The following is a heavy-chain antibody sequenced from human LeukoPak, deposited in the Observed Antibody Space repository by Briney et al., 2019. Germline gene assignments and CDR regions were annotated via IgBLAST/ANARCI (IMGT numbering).Heavy chain of an antibody. J-gene: IGHJ4*02. V-gene: IGHV3-64*01. CDR1: GFTFSSYA. CDR2: ISSNGGST. Sequence: GGSLRLSCAGSGFTFSSYAMHWVRQAPGKGLEYVSGISSNGGSTYHANSVKGRFTISRDNSKNTLYLQMGSLRAEDMAVYYCAREYCTNGVCYKRFDYWGQGTLVTVSS. D-gene: IGHD2-8*01. CDR3: AREYCTNGVCYKRFDY.